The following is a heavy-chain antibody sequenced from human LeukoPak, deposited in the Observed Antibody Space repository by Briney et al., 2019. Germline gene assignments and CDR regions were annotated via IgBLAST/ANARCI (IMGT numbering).Heavy chain of an antibody. CDR3: ARSADIGVFDY. CDR1: GYTFTSYY. CDR2: INPSGGST. V-gene: IGHV1-46*01. D-gene: IGHD2-15*01. Sequence: ASVKDSCKASGYTFTSYYMHWVRQAPGQGLEWMGIINPSGGSTSYAQKFQGRVTMTRDTSTSTVYMELSGLRSEDTAVYYCARSADIGVFDYWGQGTLVTVSS. J-gene: IGHJ4*02.